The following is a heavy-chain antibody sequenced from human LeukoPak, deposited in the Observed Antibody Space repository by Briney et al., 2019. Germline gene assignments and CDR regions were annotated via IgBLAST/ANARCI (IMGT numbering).Heavy chain of an antibody. CDR1: GYTFTSYG. CDR2: ISAYNGNT. CDR3: ARDGIRFLESPRQGGNNYFDY. Sequence: GASVKVSCKASGYTFTSYGISWVRQAPGQGLEWMGWISAYNGNTNYAQKLQGRVTMTTDTSTSTAYMELRSLRSDDTAVYYCARDGIRFLESPRQGGNNYFDYWGQGTLVTVSS. J-gene: IGHJ4*02. V-gene: IGHV1-18*01. D-gene: IGHD3-3*01.